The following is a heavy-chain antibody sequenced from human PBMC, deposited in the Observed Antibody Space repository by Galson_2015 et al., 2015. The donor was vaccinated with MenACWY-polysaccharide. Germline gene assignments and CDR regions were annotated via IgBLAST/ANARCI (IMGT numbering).Heavy chain of an antibody. J-gene: IGHJ4*02. CDR3: ARGHYGLDQ. Sequence: LRISCAASGFSFCDWYLSWFRQAPGEGLQWGFWIDKSGRNIYYEDSVKGRCTIFRENARNSLYLLMNILRAEDTAVYYCARGHYGLDQWGQGTLVTVSS. CDR2: IDKSGRNI. D-gene: IGHD4-17*01. V-gene: IGHV3-11*01. CDR1: GFSFCDWY.